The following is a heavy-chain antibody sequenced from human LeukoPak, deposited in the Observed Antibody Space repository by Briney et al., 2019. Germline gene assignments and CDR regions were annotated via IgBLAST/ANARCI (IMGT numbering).Heavy chain of an antibody. CDR3: ARDKSWPNIVGATGDAFDI. Sequence: PSETLSLTCTVSGGSISSYYWSWLRQPPGKGLEWIGYIYYSGSTNYNPSLKSRVTISVDTSKNQFSLKLSSVTAADTAVYYCARDKSWPNIVGATGDAFDIWGQGTMVTVSS. CDR2: IYYSGST. J-gene: IGHJ3*02. D-gene: IGHD1-26*01. V-gene: IGHV4-59*01. CDR1: GGSISSYY.